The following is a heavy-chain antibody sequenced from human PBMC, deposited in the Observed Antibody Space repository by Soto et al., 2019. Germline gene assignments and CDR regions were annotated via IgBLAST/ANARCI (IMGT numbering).Heavy chain of an antibody. D-gene: IGHD3-22*01. Sequence: ASETQSLTCTVSGGSISSGGYYWSLIRQHPGKGLEWIGYIYYSGSTYYNPSLKSRVTISVDTSKNQFSLKLSSVTAADTAVYYCARDRRIYDSSGYSQYYFDYWGEGTLVTVSS. J-gene: IGHJ4*02. V-gene: IGHV4-31*03. CDR1: GGSISSGGYY. CDR2: IYYSGST. CDR3: ARDRRIYDSSGYSQYYFDY.